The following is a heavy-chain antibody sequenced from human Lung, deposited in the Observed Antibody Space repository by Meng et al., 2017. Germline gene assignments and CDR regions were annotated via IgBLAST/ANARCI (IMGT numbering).Heavy chain of an antibody. CDR1: GGTFSDIY. D-gene: IGHD4-11*01. J-gene: IGHJ4*02. V-gene: IGHV4-34*01. Sequence: QVLVPQWGAGLSKPSQTLSLTGVVSGGTFSDIYWSWHRPPPGKGLEWIGEINHSGSTNYNPSLESRATISVDTYQNNLSLKLSSVTAADSAVYYCERGPTTMAHDFDYWGQGTLVTVSS. CDR3: ERGPTTMAHDFDY. CDR2: INHSGST.